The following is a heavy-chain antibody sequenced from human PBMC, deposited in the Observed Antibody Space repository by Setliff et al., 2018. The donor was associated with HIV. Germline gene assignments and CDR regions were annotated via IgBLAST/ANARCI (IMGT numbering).Heavy chain of an antibody. CDR1: GYTFTSYD. V-gene: IGHV1-8*02. J-gene: IGHJ3*02. CDR3: AAASPRYYYDSSGYYTVDAFDI. CDR2: MNPNSGNT. D-gene: IGHD3-22*01. Sequence: ASVKVSCKASGYTFTSYDINWVRQATGQGLEWMGWMNPNSGNTGYAQKFQGRVTMTRNTSISTAYMELSSLRSEDTAVYYCAAASPRYYYDSSGYYTVDAFDIWGQGTMVTVSS.